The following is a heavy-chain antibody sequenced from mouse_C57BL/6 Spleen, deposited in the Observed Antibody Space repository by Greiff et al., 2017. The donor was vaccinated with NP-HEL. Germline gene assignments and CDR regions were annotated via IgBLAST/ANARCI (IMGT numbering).Heavy chain of an antibody. J-gene: IGHJ1*03. CDR3: AIDHYGSSHWYFDV. CDR1: GFTFSDYY. D-gene: IGHD1-1*01. CDR2: INYDGSST. V-gene: IGHV5-16*01. Sequence: EVKLVESEGGLVQPGSSMKLSCTASGFTFSDYYMAWVRQVPEKGLEWVAHINYDGSSTYYLDSLKSRVIISRDNANNIQYLQMSSLTSEDTATEYCAIDHYGSSHWYFDVWGTGTTVTVSA.